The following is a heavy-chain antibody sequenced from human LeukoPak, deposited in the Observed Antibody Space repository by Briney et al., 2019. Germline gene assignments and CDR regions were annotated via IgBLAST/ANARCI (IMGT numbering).Heavy chain of an antibody. CDR2: IYTSGST. D-gene: IGHD3-10*01. J-gene: IGHJ5*02. CDR3: ARDGRGYYGSGSSS. CDR1: GGSISSGSYY. Sequence: SETLSLTCTVSGGSISSGSYYWSWIRQPAGKGLEWIGRIYTSGSTNYNPSLKSRVTISVDTSKNQFSLKLSSVTAADTAVYYCARDGRGYYGSGSSSWGQGTLVTVSS. V-gene: IGHV4-61*02.